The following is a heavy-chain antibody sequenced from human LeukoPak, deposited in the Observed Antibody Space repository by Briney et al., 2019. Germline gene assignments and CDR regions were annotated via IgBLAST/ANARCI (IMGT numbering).Heavy chain of an antibody. D-gene: IGHD5-24*01. Sequence: PSETLSLTCAVYGGSFSRYYWSWIRQPPGKGLEWIGEINYSGSTNYNPSLKSRVTISVDTSKNQFSLKLSSVTAADTAVYYCAGTRRWQQFNNWFDPWGQGTLVTVSS. V-gene: IGHV4-34*01. CDR2: INYSGST. CDR3: AGTRRWQQFNNWFDP. CDR1: GGSFSRYY. J-gene: IGHJ5*02.